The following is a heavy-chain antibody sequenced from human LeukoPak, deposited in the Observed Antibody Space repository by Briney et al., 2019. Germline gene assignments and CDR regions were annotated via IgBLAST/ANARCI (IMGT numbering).Heavy chain of an antibody. V-gene: IGHV1-18*01. D-gene: IGHD4-17*01. CDR3: ARVTQTDYDFDY. Sequence: PWASVKVSCKASGGTFSSYGISWVRQAPGQGLEWMGWISAYNGNTDYAQKLQGRVTMTTDTSTSTAYMELRSLRSDDTAVYYCARVTQTDYDFDYWGQGTLVTVSS. CDR2: ISAYNGNT. CDR1: GGTFSSYG. J-gene: IGHJ4*02.